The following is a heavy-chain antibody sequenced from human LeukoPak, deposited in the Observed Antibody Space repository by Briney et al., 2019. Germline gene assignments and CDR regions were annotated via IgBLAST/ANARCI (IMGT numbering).Heavy chain of an antibody. CDR1: GYTFTGYY. D-gene: IGHD3-9*01. Sequence: ASVKVSCKASGYTFTGYYMHWVRQAPGQGLEWMGRINPNSGGTNYAQKFQGRVTMTRDTSISTAYMELSRLRSDDTAVYYCASARSLRYSEWGDYFDYWGQGTLVTVSS. V-gene: IGHV1-2*06. CDR2: INPNSGGT. CDR3: ASARSLRYSEWGDYFDY. J-gene: IGHJ4*02.